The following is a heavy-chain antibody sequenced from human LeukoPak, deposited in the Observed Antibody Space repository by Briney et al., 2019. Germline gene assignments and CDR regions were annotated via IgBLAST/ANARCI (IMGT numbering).Heavy chain of an antibody. D-gene: IGHD3-22*01. J-gene: IGHJ4*02. CDR2: INPNSGGT. CDR1: GYTFTGYY. V-gene: IGHV1-2*02. CDR3: AKEYYYDSSGYYALDC. Sequence: GASVKVSCKASGYTFTGYYMHWVRQAPGQGLEWMGWINPNSGGTNYAQKFQCRVTMTRDTSISTAYMELSRLRSDDTAVYYCAKEYYYDSSGYYALDCCGQGTLVTVSS.